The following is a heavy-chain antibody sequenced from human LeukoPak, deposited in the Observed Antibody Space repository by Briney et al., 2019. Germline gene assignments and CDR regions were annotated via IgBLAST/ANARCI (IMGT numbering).Heavy chain of an antibody. V-gene: IGHV4-4*02. CDR1: GGSISSSNW. J-gene: IGHJ4*02. CDR3: ARRRDGYSDY. D-gene: IGHD5-24*01. Sequence: SETLSLTCAVSGGSISSSNWWSWVRQPPGKGLEWIGEIYHSGSTNYNPSLKSRVTISVDTSKNQFSLKLSSVTAADTAVYYCARRRDGYSDYWGQGTLVTVSS. CDR2: IYHSGST.